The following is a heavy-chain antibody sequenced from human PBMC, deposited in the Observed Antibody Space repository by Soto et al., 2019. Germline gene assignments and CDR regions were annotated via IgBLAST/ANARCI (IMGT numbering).Heavy chain of an antibody. CDR1: GGSISTSRSY. D-gene: IGHD1-1*01. V-gene: IGHV4-39*01. CDR2: IFYSGST. Sequence: SSETLSLTCNASGGSISTSRSYWARIRQPPGKGLEWLANIFYSGSTYYNPSLASRVTVSVDTSKNEFSLKLRSVTAADTAVYYCARQPTTGDTDLWFDPWGQGTLVTVSS. CDR3: ARQPTTGDTDLWFDP. J-gene: IGHJ5*02.